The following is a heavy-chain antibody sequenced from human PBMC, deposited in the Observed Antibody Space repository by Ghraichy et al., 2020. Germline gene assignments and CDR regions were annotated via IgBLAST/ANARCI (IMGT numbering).Heavy chain of an antibody. J-gene: IGHJ6*02. D-gene: IGHD4-23*01. Sequence: LSLTCAASGFTFSGYSMNWVRQAPGKGLEWLSYISSSSRSIFYADSVKGRFTISRDNAKNSLYLQMKSLRDEDTAVYYCARGSKVVRFYYYDGMDVWGQGTTVTVSS. V-gene: IGHV3-48*02. CDR1: GFTFSGYS. CDR2: ISSSSRSI. CDR3: ARGSKVVRFYYYDGMDV.